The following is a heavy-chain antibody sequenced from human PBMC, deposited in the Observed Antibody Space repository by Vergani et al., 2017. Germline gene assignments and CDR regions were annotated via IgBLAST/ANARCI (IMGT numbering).Heavy chain of an antibody. Sequence: EVKLVESGGGLVKPGGSLRLSCAASGLTFRTHSMNWVRQAQGKGMEWGPTINSRSNSIHYADSVKGRFIISRDNADNSVYLQMNSLRVEDTAVYYCATDKMIGRWMQFVYWGQGTLVSVSS. CDR3: ATDKMIGRWMQFVY. V-gene: IGHV3-21*01. J-gene: IGHJ4*02. CDR1: GLTFRTHS. D-gene: IGHD5-24*01. CDR2: INSRSNSI.